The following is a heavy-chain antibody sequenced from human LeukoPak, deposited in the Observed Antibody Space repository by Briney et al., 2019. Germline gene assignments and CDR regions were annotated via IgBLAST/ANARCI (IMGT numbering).Heavy chain of an antibody. CDR2: INPSGGST. Sequence: ASVKVSCKASGYTFTSYYMHWVRQAPGQGLEWMGIINPSGGSTSYAQKFQGRVTMTRDMSTSTVYMELSSLRSEDTAVYYCAREGRGVPQALIYDYWGQGTLVTVSS. CDR1: GYTFTSYY. D-gene: IGHD2-2*01. CDR3: AREGRGVPQALIYDY. V-gene: IGHV1-46*01. J-gene: IGHJ4*02.